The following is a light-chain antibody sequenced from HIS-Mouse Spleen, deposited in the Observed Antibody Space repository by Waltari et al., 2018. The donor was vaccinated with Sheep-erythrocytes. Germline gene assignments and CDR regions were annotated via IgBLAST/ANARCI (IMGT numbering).Light chain of an antibody. CDR3: QQSYSTPYT. CDR1: KSISSY. V-gene: IGKV1-39*01. Sequence: DIQMTQSPSSLSASVGDRVTITCRASKSISSYLNWYQQKPGKAHKLLIYAASSLQSGVPSRFSGSGSGTDFTLTISSLQPEDFATYYCQQSYSTPYTFGQGTKLEIK. J-gene: IGKJ2*01. CDR2: AAS.